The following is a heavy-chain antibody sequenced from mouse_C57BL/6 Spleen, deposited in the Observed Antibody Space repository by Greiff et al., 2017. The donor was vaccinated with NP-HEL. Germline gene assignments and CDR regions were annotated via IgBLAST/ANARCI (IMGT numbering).Heavy chain of an antibody. CDR2: IDPETGGT. J-gene: IGHJ2*01. D-gene: IGHD1-1*01. Sequence: VQLQQSGAELVRPGASVTLSCKASGYTFTDYEMHWVKQTPVHGLEWIGAIDPETGGTAYNQKFKGKAILTADKSSSTAYMELRSLTSEDSAVYYWTRSLITTVVASFDYWGQGTTLTVSS. CDR3: TRSLITTVVASFDY. V-gene: IGHV1-15*01. CDR1: GYTFTDYE.